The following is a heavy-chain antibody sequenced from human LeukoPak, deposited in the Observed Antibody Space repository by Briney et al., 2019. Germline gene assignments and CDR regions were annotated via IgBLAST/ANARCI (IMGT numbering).Heavy chain of an antibody. CDR2: ISAYNGNT. CDR3: ARAGYCSGGSCYGDHAFDI. D-gene: IGHD2-15*01. J-gene: IGHJ3*02. V-gene: IGHV1-18*01. CDR1: GYTFTSYG. Sequence: ASVKVSCKASGYTFTSYGISWVRQAPGQGLEWMGWISAYNGNTNYAQKLQGRVTMTTDTSTSTAYMELSSLRSEDTAVYYCARAGYCSGGSCYGDHAFDIWGQGTMVTVSS.